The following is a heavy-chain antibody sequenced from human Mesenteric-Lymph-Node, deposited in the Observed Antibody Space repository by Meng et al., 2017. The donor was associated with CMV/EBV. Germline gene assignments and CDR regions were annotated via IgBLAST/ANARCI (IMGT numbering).Heavy chain of an antibody. CDR3: ARQEQQLAAHWFDP. V-gene: IGHV5-51*01. CDR2: IHPGDSET. Sequence: KASGYSCTNYWIGWVRQMPGKGLEWMGIIHPGDSETRHSPSFQGHVTISADKSISTAYLQWSSLKASDTAMYYCARQEQQLAAHWFDPWGQGTLVTVSS. D-gene: IGHD6-13*01. CDR1: GYSCTNYW. J-gene: IGHJ5*02.